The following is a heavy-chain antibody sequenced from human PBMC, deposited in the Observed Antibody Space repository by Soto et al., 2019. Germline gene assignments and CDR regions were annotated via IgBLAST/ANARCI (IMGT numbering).Heavy chain of an antibody. Sequence: SETLSLTCTVSGGSVSSGSYYWSWIRQPPGKGLEWIGYIYYSGSTNYNPSLKSRVTISVDTSKNQFSLKLSSVTAADTAVYYCARGYSSSWPYYYYYGMDVWGQGTTVTVSS. CDR3: ARGYSSSWPYYYYYGMDV. V-gene: IGHV4-61*01. CDR2: IYYSGST. D-gene: IGHD6-13*01. CDR1: GGSVSSGSYY. J-gene: IGHJ6*02.